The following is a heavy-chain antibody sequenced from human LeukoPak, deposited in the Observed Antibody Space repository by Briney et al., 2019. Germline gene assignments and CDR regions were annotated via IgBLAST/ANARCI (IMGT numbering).Heavy chain of an antibody. CDR2: INGDSSTI. CDR3: AKDRILKYSSSWPSFDY. D-gene: IGHD6-13*01. V-gene: IGHV3-11*01. CDR1: GFTFSDYY. J-gene: IGHJ4*02. Sequence: GSLRLSCAASGFTFSDYYMSWLRQAPGKGLEWVSYINGDSSTIYYADSVKGRFTISRDNSKNTLYLQMNSLRAEDTAVYYCAKDRILKYSSSWPSFDYWGQGTLVTVSS.